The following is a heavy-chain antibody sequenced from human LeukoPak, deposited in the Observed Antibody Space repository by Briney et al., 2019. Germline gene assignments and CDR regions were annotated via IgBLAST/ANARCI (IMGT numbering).Heavy chain of an antibody. CDR1: GGTFSSYA. Sequence: GASVKVSCKASGGTFSSYAISWVRQAPGQGLEWMGGLIPIFGTANYAQKFQGRVTITADESTSTAYMELSSLRSEDTAVYYCASYSSSRPSNYYYYGMDVWGQGTTVTVSS. J-gene: IGHJ6*02. V-gene: IGHV1-69*13. CDR3: ASYSSSRPSNYYYYGMDV. D-gene: IGHD6-6*01. CDR2: LIPIFGTA.